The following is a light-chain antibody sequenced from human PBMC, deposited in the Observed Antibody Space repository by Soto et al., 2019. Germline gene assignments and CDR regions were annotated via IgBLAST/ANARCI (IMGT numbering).Light chain of an antibody. CDR2: DNN. Sequence: QSVLTQPPSVSAAPGQQVTISCSGSSSNIGNNYVSWYQQLPGTAPKLLIYDNNKRPSGIPDRFSGSKSGTSATLGITGLQTGDEADYYCGTWDSRLSAVVFGGGTKLTVL. V-gene: IGLV1-51*01. J-gene: IGLJ2*01. CDR3: GTWDSRLSAVV. CDR1: SSNIGNNY.